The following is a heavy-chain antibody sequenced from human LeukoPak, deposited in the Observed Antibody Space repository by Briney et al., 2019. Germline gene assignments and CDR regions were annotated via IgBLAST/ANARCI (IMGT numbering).Heavy chain of an antibody. CDR1: GGSISSYY. D-gene: IGHD3-22*01. Sequence: KPSETLSLTCTVSGGSISSYYWSWIRQPPGKGLEWIGYIYYSGSTNYNPSLKSRVTMSVDTSKNQFSLKLSSVTAADTAVYYCASHYYDSSGYSPFDYWGQGTLATVSS. CDR3: ASHYYDSSGYSPFDY. V-gene: IGHV4-59*01. J-gene: IGHJ4*02. CDR2: IYYSGST.